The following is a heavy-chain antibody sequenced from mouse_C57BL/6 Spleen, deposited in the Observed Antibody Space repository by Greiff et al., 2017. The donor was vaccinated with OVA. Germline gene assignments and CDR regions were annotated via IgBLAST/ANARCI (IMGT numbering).Heavy chain of an antibody. CDR2: IHPNSGST. J-gene: IGHJ4*01. V-gene: IGHV1-64*01. D-gene: IGHD1-1*01. CDR3: AGYYYGSSYAMDY. Sequence: VQLQQSGAELVKPGASVKLSCKASGYTFTSYWMHWVKQRPGQGLEWIGMIHPNSGSTNYNEKFKSKATLTVDKSSSTAYMQLSSLTSEDSAVYYCAGYYYGSSYAMDYWGQGTSVTVSS. CDR1: GYTFTSYW.